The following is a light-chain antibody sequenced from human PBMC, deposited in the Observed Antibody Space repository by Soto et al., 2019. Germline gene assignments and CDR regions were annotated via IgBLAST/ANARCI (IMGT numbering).Light chain of an antibody. J-gene: IGKJ1*01. V-gene: IGKV3-20*01. CDR1: QSVSNNY. Sequence: EIVLTQSPGTLSLSPGERATLSCRASQSVSNNYLAWYQQKPGQAPRLLMYGASSRATGIPDRFSGSGSGTDFVLTISRLEPEDSAVFYCQQYGGSPTTFGQGTKVEIK. CDR3: QQYGGSPTT. CDR2: GAS.